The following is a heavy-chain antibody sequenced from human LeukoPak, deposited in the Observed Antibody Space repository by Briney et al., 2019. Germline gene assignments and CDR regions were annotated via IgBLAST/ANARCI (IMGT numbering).Heavy chain of an antibody. CDR1: GYTFTSYD. J-gene: IGHJ6*02. V-gene: IGHV1-8*01. D-gene: IGHD3-3*01. CDR3: ARGSFNTYYDFDFWSGSIDYYYYGVDV. Sequence: ASVKVSCKASGYTFTSYDINWVRQATGQGLEWMGWMNPNSGNTGYAQKFQGRVTMTRNTSISTAYMELSSLRSEDTAVYYCARGSFNTYYDFDFWSGSIDYYYYGVDVWGQGTTVTVSS. CDR2: MNPNSGNT.